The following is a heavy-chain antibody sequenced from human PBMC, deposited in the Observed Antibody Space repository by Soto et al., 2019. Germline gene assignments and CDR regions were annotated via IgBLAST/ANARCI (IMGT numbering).Heavy chain of an antibody. CDR3: ARDPKTSGGQIWAFHYFDS. Sequence: QVQLVESGGGVVQPGRSLRLSCAASGFSFSISPMHWVRQAPGKGPEWVALISYDGTNKFYADSVKGRFTISRDNSKSTLYLQVDSLRPEDAAVYYCARDPKTSGGQIWAFHYFDSWGQGTLVTVSS. CDR2: ISYDGTNK. V-gene: IGHV3-30-3*01. J-gene: IGHJ4*02. D-gene: IGHD2-15*01. CDR1: GFSFSISP.